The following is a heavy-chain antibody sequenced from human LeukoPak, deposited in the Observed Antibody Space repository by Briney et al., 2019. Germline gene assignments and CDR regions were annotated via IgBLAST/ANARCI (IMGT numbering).Heavy chain of an antibody. V-gene: IGHV3-7*01. J-gene: IGHJ4*02. CDR3: ARLYGLGSYTTVDD. D-gene: IGHD3-10*01. CDR1: GFTFGTYW. CDR2: IKQDGGEK. Sequence: PGGSLRLSCAASGFTFGTYWMTWVRQAPGKGLEWVANIKQDGGEKYYVDSVKGRFTISRDNAKNSLYLQMNSLRAEDTAMYYCARLYGLGSYTTVDDWGQGTLVTVSS.